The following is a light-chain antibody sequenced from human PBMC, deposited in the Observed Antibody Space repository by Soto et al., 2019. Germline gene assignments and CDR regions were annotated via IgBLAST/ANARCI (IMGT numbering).Light chain of an antibody. J-gene: IGLJ2*01. V-gene: IGLV1-40*01. CDR2: GNS. Sequence: QSVLTQPPSVSGAPGQRVTISCTGSSSNIGAGYDVHWYQQLPGTAPKLLIYGNSNRPSGVPDRFSGSKSGTSASLAITGLQAEGEADYYCQSYDSSLSGSVFGGGTKVTFL. CDR1: SSNIGAGYD. CDR3: QSYDSSLSGSV.